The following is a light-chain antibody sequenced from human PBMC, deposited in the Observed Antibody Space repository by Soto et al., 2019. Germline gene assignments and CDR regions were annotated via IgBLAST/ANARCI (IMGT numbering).Light chain of an antibody. J-gene: IGLJ2*01. CDR1: SSNIGAGYD. Sequence: QSVLTQPPSVSGAPGQRVTISCTGSSSNIGAGYDVHWYQQLPGTAPKLLIYGNSNRPSGVPDRFSGSKSGTSASLAIPGLQAEDEADYYCQSYDRSLSGSSVVFGGGTKLTVL. CDR3: QSYDRSLSGSSVV. V-gene: IGLV1-40*01. CDR2: GNS.